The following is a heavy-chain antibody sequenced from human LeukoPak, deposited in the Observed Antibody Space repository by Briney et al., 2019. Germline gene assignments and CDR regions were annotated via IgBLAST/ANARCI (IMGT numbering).Heavy chain of an antibody. J-gene: IGHJ4*02. V-gene: IGHV3-21*01. CDR3: ARDSGSWYAIDY. CDR1: GFTFSSYS. D-gene: IGHD6-13*01. CDR2: ISSSSSYI. Sequence: GGSLRLSCAASGFTFSSYSMNWVRQAPGKGLEWVSSISSSSSYIYYADSVKGRFTISRDNSKNTLYLQMNSLRAEDTAVYYCARDSGSWYAIDYWGQGTLVTVSS.